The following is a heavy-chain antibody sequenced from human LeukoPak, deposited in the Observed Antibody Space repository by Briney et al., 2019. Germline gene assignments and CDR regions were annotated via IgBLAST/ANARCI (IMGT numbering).Heavy chain of an antibody. CDR1: GFTFSNYW. V-gene: IGHV3-7*03. CDR2: IKEDGSEK. D-gene: IGHD6-19*01. J-gene: IGHJ4*02. Sequence: GGSLRLSCAASGFTFSNYWMSWVRQAPGKGLEWVANIKEDGSEKYYVDSVKGRFTISRDNAKNSLYLQMNSLRAEDTAVYYCARGYSSGLHFDYWGQGTLVTVSS. CDR3: ARGYSSGLHFDY.